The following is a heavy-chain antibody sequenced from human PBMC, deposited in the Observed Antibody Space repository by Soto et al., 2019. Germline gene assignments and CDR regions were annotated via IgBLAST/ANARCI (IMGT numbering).Heavy chain of an antibody. V-gene: IGHV4-4*07. CDR2: IHTSGIT. J-gene: IGHJ4*02. D-gene: IGHD6-6*01. Sequence: SETLSLTCTVSGGSFSSYYWSWIRQPAGKGLEWIGRIHTSGITNYNPSLKSRVTMSVDTSSKQFSLNMTSVTAADTAVYFCARELAEAARSLDFWGLGTLVTVSS. CDR3: ARELAEAARSLDF. CDR1: GGSFSSYY.